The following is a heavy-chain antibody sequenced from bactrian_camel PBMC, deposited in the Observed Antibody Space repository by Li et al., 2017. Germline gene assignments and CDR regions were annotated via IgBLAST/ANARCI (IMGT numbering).Heavy chain of an antibody. V-gene: IGHV3S40*01. CDR1: GFTFSTYD. CDR3: ATNFYYGFGN. J-gene: IGHJ4*01. CDR2: INSGGGST. D-gene: IGHD5*01. Sequence: VQLVESGGGLVQPGGSLRLSCTATGFTFSTYDMSWVRQAPGKGLEWVSAINSGGGSTYYADSVKGRFSISRDNARNTMYLQMNSLKTDDAAVYYCATNFYYGFGNWCQGTQVTFS.